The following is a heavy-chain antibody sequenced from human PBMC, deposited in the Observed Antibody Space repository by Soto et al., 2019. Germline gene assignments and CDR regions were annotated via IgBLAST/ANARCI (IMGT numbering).Heavy chain of an antibody. Sequence: QVQLQESGPGLVKPSETLYLMCTVSGGSISSSYWSWIRQPPGKGLEWIGYIYYSGSTNYNPSLKSRVTISVDTSKNQFSLKLSSVTAADTAVYYCARERRDCYKHYFDYWGQGTLVTVSS. CDR1: GGSISSSY. J-gene: IGHJ4*02. D-gene: IGHD2-21*01. CDR2: IYYSGST. CDR3: ARERRDCYKHYFDY. V-gene: IGHV4-59*01.